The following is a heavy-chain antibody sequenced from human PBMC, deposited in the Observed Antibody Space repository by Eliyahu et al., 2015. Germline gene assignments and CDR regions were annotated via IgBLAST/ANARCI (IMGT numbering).Heavy chain of an antibody. J-gene: IGHJ4*02. CDR3: AREYRRKGFDY. D-gene: IGHD1-14*01. Sequence: QVQLVESGGGVXQPGRSLXLSCAAXXFTFSSXXMXWVRQAPGKGLEWVAVISYDGSNKYYADSVKGRFTISRDNSKNTLYLQMNSLRAEDTAVYYCAREYRRKGFDYWGQGTLVTISS. CDR2: ISYDGSNK. V-gene: IGHV3-30-3*01. CDR1: XFTFSSXX.